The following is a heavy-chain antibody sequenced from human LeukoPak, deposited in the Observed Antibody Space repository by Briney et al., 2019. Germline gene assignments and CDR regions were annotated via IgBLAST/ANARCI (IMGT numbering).Heavy chain of an antibody. CDR3: ATRPPSETYLGVLDY. CDR1: GFTVSSSY. J-gene: IGHJ4*02. D-gene: IGHD2-8*01. CDR2: ISGTGGST. Sequence: GGSLRLSCAASGFTVSSSYMSWVRQAPGKGLEWVSTISGTGGSTCYADSVKGRFTISRDNSKNTLYLQMNSLRAEDTAVYYCATRPPSETYLGVLDYWGQGTLVTVSS. V-gene: IGHV3-23*01.